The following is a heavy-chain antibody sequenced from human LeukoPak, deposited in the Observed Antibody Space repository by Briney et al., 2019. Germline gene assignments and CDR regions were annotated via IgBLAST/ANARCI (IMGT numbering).Heavy chain of an antibody. D-gene: IGHD6-19*01. CDR1: GFTFSSYA. V-gene: IGHV3-23*01. CDR2: FSGTSTN. CDR3: AKLKQWQPQRYFFEY. J-gene: IGHJ4*02. Sequence: GGSLSLSCAASGFTFSSYAMSWVRQAPGKGLEWVSTFSGTSTNSYADAVKGRVTISRDNSKNTLYLQMNSLRAEDTAVYYCAKLKQWQPQRYFFEYWGQGALVTVAS.